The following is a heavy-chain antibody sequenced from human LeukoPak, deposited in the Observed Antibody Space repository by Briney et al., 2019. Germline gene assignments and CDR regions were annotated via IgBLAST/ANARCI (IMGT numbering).Heavy chain of an antibody. CDR2: AGWAGGTT. V-gene: IGHV3-43*01. Sequence: GGSLRLSCATSGFTFDRYTIHWVRHAPGKGLEWVSLAGWAGGTTYYSDSVRGRFTISRDSGQNSVYLQMNSLTTDDTAFYFCAKELDTMFFDYWGQGALVTVSS. J-gene: IGHJ4*02. CDR3: AKELDTMFFDY. CDR1: GFTFDRYT. D-gene: IGHD3-10*02.